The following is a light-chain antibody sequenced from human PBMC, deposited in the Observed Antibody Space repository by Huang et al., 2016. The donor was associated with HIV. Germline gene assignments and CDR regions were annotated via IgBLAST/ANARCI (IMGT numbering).Light chain of an antibody. J-gene: IGKJ1*01. Sequence: DIQMTQSPSSLSASVGDRVTITCRASQGISNSLAWYQQKPGKAPKLLLYTASSLESGVPSRFSGSGSGTDFTLTISSLQPEDFATYYCQQYYITPPWTFGQGTKVEIK. V-gene: IGKV1-NL1*01. CDR2: TAS. CDR1: QGISNS. CDR3: QQYYITPPWT.